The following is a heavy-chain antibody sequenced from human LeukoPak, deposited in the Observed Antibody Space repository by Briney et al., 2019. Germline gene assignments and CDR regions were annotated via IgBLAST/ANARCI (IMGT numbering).Heavy chain of an antibody. CDR3: AKEFTVIGTPYFDC. CDR2: ISASGGST. CDR1: GFTFSSYA. D-gene: IGHD2-21*01. V-gene: IGHV3-23*01. J-gene: IGHJ4*02. Sequence: GGSLRLSCAASGFTFSSYAMSWVRQAPGKGLEWVSAISASGGSTYFADSVKGRFTMSRDNSKNTLYLQMNSLRAEDTAVYYCAKEFTVIGTPYFDCWGQGSLVTVSS.